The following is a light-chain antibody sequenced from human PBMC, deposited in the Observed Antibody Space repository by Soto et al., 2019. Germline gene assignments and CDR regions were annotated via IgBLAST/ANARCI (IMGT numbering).Light chain of an antibody. V-gene: IGKV3D-20*02. J-gene: IGKJ4*01. Sequence: EIVLTQSPGTLSLSPGERATLSCRASQSVRSSYLAWYQQKPGQAPRLLIYGASSRATGIPDRFSGSGSGTDFTLTISRLEPEDFAVYYCQQRRGWPLTFGGGTKVDIK. CDR2: GAS. CDR1: QSVRSSY. CDR3: QQRRGWPLT.